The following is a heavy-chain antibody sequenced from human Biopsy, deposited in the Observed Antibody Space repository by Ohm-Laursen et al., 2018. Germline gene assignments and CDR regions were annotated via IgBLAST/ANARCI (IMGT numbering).Heavy chain of an antibody. V-gene: IGHV4-38-2*02. CDR1: GYSISSDYR. CDR2: IFKDGNT. J-gene: IGHJ4*02. D-gene: IGHD6-19*01. Sequence: TLSLTWFVSGYSISSDYRWGWIRQAPGKTLEWLGNIFKDGNTHYHPSLRSRLIISIDTSKNQFSLMMTSVSGADTAVYFCARVGSGWAPFDKWGPGTLVTVSS. CDR3: ARVGSGWAPFDK.